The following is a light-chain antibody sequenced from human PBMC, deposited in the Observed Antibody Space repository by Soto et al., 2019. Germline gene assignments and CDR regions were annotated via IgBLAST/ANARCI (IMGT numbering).Light chain of an antibody. Sequence: DIPMTQSPSSLSASVGDRVTITCRASQGVSAYLLWYQQRQGRAPRLLIYSASSLLSGVPSRFSGSGSGTNFTLTISRLQPEDFATYYCQQYDTYSMYTFGQGTKLEIK. CDR1: QGVSAY. J-gene: IGKJ2*01. V-gene: IGKV1-39*01. CDR2: SAS. CDR3: QQYDTYSMYT.